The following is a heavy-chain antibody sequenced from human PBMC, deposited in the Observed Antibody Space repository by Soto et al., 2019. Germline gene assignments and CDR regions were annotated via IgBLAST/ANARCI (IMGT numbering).Heavy chain of an antibody. CDR3: TRLILGYCSSTSCSDAFDI. D-gene: IGHD2-2*01. CDR1: GFTFSGSA. Sequence: EVQLVESGGGLVQPGGSLKLSCAASGFTFSGSAMHWVRQASGKGLEWVGRIRSKANSYATAYAASVKGRFTISRDDSKNPAYLQMNSLKTEDTAVYYCTRLILGYCSSTSCSDAFDIWGQGTMVTVSS. V-gene: IGHV3-73*02. J-gene: IGHJ3*02. CDR2: IRSKANSYAT.